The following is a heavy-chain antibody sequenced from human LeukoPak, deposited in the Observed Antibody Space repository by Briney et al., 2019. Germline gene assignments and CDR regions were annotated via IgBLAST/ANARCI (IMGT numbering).Heavy chain of an antibody. V-gene: IGHV1-18*01. J-gene: IGHJ4*02. Sequence: ASVKVSCKASGYTFTSYGISWVRQAPGQGLEWMGRISTYYGNTNYAQKLQGRVTMTTDTSTSTAYMELRSLRSDDTAVYYCARDLGGRTVVTTDFWGQGTLVTVSS. CDR1: GYTFTSYG. CDR3: ARDLGGRTVVTTDF. CDR2: ISTYYGNT. D-gene: IGHD4-23*01.